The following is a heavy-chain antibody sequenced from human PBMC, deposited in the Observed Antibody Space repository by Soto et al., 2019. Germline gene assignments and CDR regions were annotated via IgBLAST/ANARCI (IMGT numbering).Heavy chain of an antibody. D-gene: IGHD3-22*01. CDR3: ARDLRTDVVTVPFAY. J-gene: IGHJ4*02. Sequence: EVQLVESGGGLVQPGGSLRLSCAASGFTFSTYWMQWVRQAPGKGLVWLSHINSDGSRTTYADSVKSRFTMSRYNANNTLYLQMNRLSAEDTAVYYWARDLRTDVVTVPFAYMGPGTVVTGSS. V-gene: IGHV3-74*01. CDR2: INSDGSRT. CDR1: GFTFSTYW.